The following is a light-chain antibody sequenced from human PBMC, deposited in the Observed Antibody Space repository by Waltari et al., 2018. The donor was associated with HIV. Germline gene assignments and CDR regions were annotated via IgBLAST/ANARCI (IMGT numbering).Light chain of an antibody. J-gene: IGLJ1*01. V-gene: IGLV2-23*02. CDR1: RSDVGSYNL. CDR3: CSYAGNSRV. Sequence: QSALTQPASVSASPGQSVTISSHGPRSDVGSYNLLSWYQQHPGNAPKLMIYEVNKRPSGVSNRFSGSKSGNTASLTISGLQAEDEADYYCCSYAGNSRVFGTGTKVTVL. CDR2: EVN.